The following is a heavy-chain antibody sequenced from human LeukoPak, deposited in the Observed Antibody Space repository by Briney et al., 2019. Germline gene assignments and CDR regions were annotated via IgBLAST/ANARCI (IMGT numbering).Heavy chain of an antibody. CDR3: ARTDSSGYYGAY. Sequence: PSQTLSLTCTVSGGSISSGDYNWSWIRQPPGKGLEWIGYIYYSGSTYYNPSLKSRVTISVDTSNNLFSLKLSSVTAADTAVYYCARTDSSGYYGAYWGQGTLVTVSS. D-gene: IGHD3-22*01. CDR2: IYYSGST. CDR1: GGSISSGDYN. J-gene: IGHJ4*02. V-gene: IGHV4-30-4*01.